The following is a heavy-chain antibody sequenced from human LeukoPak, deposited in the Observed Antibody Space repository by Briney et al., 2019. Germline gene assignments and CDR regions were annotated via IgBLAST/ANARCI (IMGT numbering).Heavy chain of an antibody. CDR3: ARQHQLYGYFDY. CDR2: IYPGDSDT. CDR1: GYSSTSYC. V-gene: IGHV5-51*01. Sequence: GESLKISCRASGYSSTSYCIGCLRQLPGERPVWMGIIYPGDSDTRYSPSFQGQVTISADKSISTAYLQWSSLKASDTAMYYCARQHQLYGYFDYWGQGTLVTVSS. J-gene: IGHJ4*02. D-gene: IGHD2-2*01.